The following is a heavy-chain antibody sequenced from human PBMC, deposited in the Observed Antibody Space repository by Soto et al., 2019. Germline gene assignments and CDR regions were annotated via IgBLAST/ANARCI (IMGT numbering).Heavy chain of an antibody. CDR1: GASVSSTYW. CDR2: INHRGSA. J-gene: IGHJ4*02. V-gene: IGHV4-4*02. Sequence: TSETLSLTCAVSGASVSSTYWXSWVRQPPGKGPEWIGEINHRGSANYNPSLKSRVTISVDISKSQFSLRLTSVTAADTAVYYCARYNAASGTYYFDFWGQGALVTVSS. D-gene: IGHD6-13*01. CDR3: ARYNAASGTYYFDF.